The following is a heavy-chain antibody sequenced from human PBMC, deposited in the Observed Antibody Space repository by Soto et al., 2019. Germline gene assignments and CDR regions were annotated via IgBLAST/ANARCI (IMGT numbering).Heavy chain of an antibody. CDR3: AKKRAPGDLLEFDF. V-gene: IGHV3-23*01. Sequence: DVQLLESGGGLVPPGGSLRLSCAASGFIFSNYAMNWVRQAQGKGLEWVSTIGGTTGLTYYADSVKGRFTISRDNSKNTLYLQMNSLRAEDTAIYYCAKKRAPGDLLEFDFWGQGTLVTVSS. D-gene: IGHD4-17*01. CDR1: GFIFSNYA. J-gene: IGHJ4*02. CDR2: IGGTTGLT.